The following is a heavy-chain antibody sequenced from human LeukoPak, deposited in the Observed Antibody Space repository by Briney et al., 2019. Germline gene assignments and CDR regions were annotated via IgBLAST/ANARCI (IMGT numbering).Heavy chain of an antibody. CDR3: ARLSYDTSGYWPDYFDH. V-gene: IGHV4-59*08. Sequence: PSETLSLTCTVSGGSISSYYWSWIRQPPGKGLEWIGYIYYSGSTKYSPSLKSRVTISVDTSENHFSLNLRSVTAADTAVYYCARLSYDTSGYWPDYFDHWGQGTLVTVSS. CDR1: GGSISSYY. CDR2: IYYSGST. D-gene: IGHD3-22*01. J-gene: IGHJ4*02.